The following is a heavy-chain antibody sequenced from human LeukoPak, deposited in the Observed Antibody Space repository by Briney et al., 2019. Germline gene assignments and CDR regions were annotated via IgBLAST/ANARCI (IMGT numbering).Heavy chain of an antibody. CDR1: GFTVSSNY. V-gene: IGHV3-66*02. CDR2: IYSGGST. CDR3: AGTAAGTRWFDP. Sequence: GGSLRLSCAASGFTVSSNYKSWVRQAPGKGLEWVSVIYSGGSTYYADSVKGRFTISRDNSKNTLYLQMNSLRAEDTAVYYCAGTAAGTRWFDPWGQGTLVTVSS. D-gene: IGHD6-13*01. J-gene: IGHJ5*02.